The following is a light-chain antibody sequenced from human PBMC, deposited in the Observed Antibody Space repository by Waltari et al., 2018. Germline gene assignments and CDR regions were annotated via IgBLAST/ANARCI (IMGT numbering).Light chain of an antibody. V-gene: IGKV1-39*01. Sequence: DIQMTQSPSSLSASLGDTVTISCRATQTISTYLNWYQQKPGEAPELLIYFASTLQGAVPSRFSGSGSGIDFTLTISSLQPEDFATYYCQQSYTTLTFGGGTRLDLK. CDR1: QTISTY. J-gene: IGKJ4*01. CDR3: QQSYTTLT. CDR2: FAS.